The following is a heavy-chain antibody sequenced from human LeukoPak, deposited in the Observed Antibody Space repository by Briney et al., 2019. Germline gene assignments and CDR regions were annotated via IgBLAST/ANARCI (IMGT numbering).Heavy chain of an antibody. CDR3: AHSLYDSSGYYYFDY. D-gene: IGHD3-22*01. V-gene: IGHV2-5*01. J-gene: IGHJ4*02. CDR2: NYWNDDK. CDR1: GFSLSTSGVA. Sequence: ESGPTLVNPTQTLTLTCTFSGFSLSTSGVAVGWIRQPPGKALEWPALNYWNDDKRYSPSLKSRLTITKDTSKYRVVLTMTNMDPVDTATYYCAHSLYDSSGYYYFDYWGQGTLVTVFS.